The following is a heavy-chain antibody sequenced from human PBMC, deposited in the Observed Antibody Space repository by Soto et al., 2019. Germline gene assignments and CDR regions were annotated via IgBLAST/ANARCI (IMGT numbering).Heavy chain of an antibody. CDR2: ISAYNGNT. J-gene: IGHJ4*02. CDR1: GYTFTSYG. Sequence: QVQLVQSGAEVKKPGASVKVSFKASGYTFTSYGISWVRQAPGQGLEWMGWISAYNGNTNYAQKLQGRVTMTTDTSTSTAYMELRSLRSDDTAVYYCARASRGNSRAPSPDYWGQGTLVTVSS. CDR3: ARASRGNSRAPSPDY. D-gene: IGHD2-21*02. V-gene: IGHV1-18*04.